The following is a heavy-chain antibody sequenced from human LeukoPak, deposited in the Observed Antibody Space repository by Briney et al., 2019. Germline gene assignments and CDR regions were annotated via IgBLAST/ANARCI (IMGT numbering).Heavy chain of an antibody. V-gene: IGHV1-2*02. Sequence: ASVKVSCKASGYIFTGYYMQWVRQAPGQGLEWMGWINPNSGDTNYAQRFQGRVTMTRDTSISTAYMELSRLRSDDTAVYYCARVRYRLAETYIDYWGQGTLVTVSS. CDR1: GYIFTGYY. J-gene: IGHJ4*02. CDR2: INPNSGDT. D-gene: IGHD3-16*01. CDR3: ARVRYRLAETYIDY.